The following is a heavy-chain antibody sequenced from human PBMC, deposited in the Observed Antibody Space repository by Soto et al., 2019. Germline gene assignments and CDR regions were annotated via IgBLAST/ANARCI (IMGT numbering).Heavy chain of an antibody. Sequence: GGSLRLSCAASGFTFSSYSMNWVRQAPGKGLEWVSSISSSSSYIYYADSVKGRFTISRDNAKNSLYLQMNSLRAEDTAVYYCARAAVLTGLVFEVDYYYGMDVWGQGTTVTVSS. CDR3: ARAAVLTGLVFEVDYYYGMDV. J-gene: IGHJ6*02. D-gene: IGHD3-10*02. CDR2: ISSSSSYI. V-gene: IGHV3-21*01. CDR1: GFTFSSYS.